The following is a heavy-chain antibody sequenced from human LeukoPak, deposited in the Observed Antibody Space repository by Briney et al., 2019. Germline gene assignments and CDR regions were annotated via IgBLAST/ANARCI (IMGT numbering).Heavy chain of an antibody. V-gene: IGHV3-33*08. Sequence: GGSLRLSCAASGFSFSSYALTWVCQAPGKGLQWVSLILYDGSKEYYSDSVKGRFTISRENAKNSLYLQMDSLRAEDTAVYYCARDFFGQQLALDYWGQGTLVTVSS. CDR3: ARDFFGQQLALDY. CDR2: ILYDGSKE. CDR1: GFSFSSYA. D-gene: IGHD6-13*01. J-gene: IGHJ4*02.